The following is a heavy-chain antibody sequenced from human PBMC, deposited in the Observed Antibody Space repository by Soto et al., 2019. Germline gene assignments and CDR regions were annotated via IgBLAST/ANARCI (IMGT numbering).Heavy chain of an antibody. CDR3: ASTSPSNYYDSSGYYGPLDY. D-gene: IGHD3-22*01. CDR1: GGTFSSYA. CDR2: IIPIFGTA. J-gene: IGHJ4*02. Sequence: ASVKVSCKASGGTFSSYAISWVRQAPGQGLEWMGGIIPIFGTANYAQKFQGRVTITADESTSTAYMELSSLRSEDTAVYYCASTSPSNYYDSSGYYGPLDYWGQGTLVTVSS. V-gene: IGHV1-69*13.